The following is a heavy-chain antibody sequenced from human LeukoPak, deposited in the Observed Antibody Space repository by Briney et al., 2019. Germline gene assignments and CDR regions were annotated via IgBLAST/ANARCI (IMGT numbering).Heavy chain of an antibody. V-gene: IGHV3-74*01. J-gene: IGHJ4*02. CDR3: ATKQWLAPPPDS. D-gene: IGHD6-19*01. CDR1: GFTFSKYW. CDR2: INTDGTVT. Sequence: TGGSLRLSCAASGFTFSKYWMLWVRQAPGEGLESVSRINTDGTVTTYADSVKGRFTVSRDNADNTMFLQMNSVRDEDTAVYYCATKQWLAPPPDSWGQGTPVTVSS.